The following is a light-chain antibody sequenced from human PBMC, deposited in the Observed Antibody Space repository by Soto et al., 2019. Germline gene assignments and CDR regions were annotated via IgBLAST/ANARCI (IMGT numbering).Light chain of an antibody. CDR1: QSGSIY. CDR3: EVWSYLLIS. Sequence: IVLKLSLVTLSLNKGERATLSCRASQSGSIYLAWYQQKPGQAPRLLTYDASNRATGIPARFSGSGAGTDFTLTICILQPEDGAGDRSEVWSYLLISFGQGTRLDI. V-gene: IGKV3-11*01. CDR2: DAS. J-gene: IGKJ5*01.